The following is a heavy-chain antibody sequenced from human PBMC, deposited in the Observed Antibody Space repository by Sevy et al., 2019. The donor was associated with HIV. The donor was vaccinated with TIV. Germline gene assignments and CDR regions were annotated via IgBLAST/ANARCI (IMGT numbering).Heavy chain of an antibody. CDR2: IIPIFGTA. Sequence: SVKVSCKASGGTFSSYAISWVRQAPGQGLEWMGGIIPIFGTANYAQKFQGRVTITADESTSTAYMELSSLRSEDTAVYYCARYRDTIFGVVIADDAFDIWGQGTMVTVSS. CDR3: ARYRDTIFGVVIADDAFDI. D-gene: IGHD3-3*01. J-gene: IGHJ3*02. V-gene: IGHV1-69*13. CDR1: GGTFSSYA.